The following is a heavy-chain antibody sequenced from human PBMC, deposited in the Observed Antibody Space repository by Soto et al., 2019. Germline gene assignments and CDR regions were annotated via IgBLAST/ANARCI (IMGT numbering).Heavy chain of an antibody. CDR1: GGSISSGGHY. V-gene: IGHV4-31*03. CDR3: ARFFDGKFVD. J-gene: IGHJ4*02. CDR2: IYQSGTT. Sequence: QVQLQEAGPGLVKPSQTLSLTCSVSGGSISSGGHYWSWIRQHAGRGLEWIGYIYQSGTTYHYNPSLKSRVTISLDTSKKQFSLRLSSVTAADTAVYYCARFFDGKFVDWGQGTLVTVSS.